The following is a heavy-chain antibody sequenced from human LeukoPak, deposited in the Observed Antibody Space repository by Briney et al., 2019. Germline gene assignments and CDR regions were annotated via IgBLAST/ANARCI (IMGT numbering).Heavy chain of an antibody. CDR2: INHSGST. D-gene: IGHD3-22*01. CDR1: GFTFSSYA. CDR3: ARASYQTYYYDSSGYYYSALSWFDP. Sequence: GSLRLSCAASGFTFSSYAMSWVRQPPGKGLEWIGEINHSGSTNYNPSLKSRVTISVDTSKNQFSLKLSSVTAADTAVYYCARASYQTYYYDSSGYYYSALSWFDPWGQGTLVTVSS. V-gene: IGHV4-34*01. J-gene: IGHJ5*02.